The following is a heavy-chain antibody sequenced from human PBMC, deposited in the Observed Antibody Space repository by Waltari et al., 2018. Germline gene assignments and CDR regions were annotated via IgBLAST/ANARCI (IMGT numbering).Heavy chain of an antibody. CDR1: GGSISSSSYS. V-gene: IGHV4-39*07. CDR3: ARGIAAAGTGIFDY. D-gene: IGHD6-13*01. CDR2: IYYSGST. Sequence: QLQLQESGPGLVKPSETLSLTCTVSGGSISSSSYSWGWIRQPPGKGLEWIGSIYYSGSTYYNPSLKSRVTISVDTSKNQFSLKLSSVTAADTAVYYCARGIAAAGTGIFDYWGQGTLVTVSS. J-gene: IGHJ4*02.